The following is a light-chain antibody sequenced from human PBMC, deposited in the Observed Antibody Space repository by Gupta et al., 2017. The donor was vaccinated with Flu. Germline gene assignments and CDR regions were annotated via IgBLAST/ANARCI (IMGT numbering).Light chain of an antibody. CDR1: QSVSRY. J-gene: IGKJ1*01. V-gene: IGKV3D-11*02. CDR3: QVRTGEPPLWA. CDR2: DIS. Sequence: SLSSSPGERATLSCRASQSVSRYLAWFKHKAGQSPILLIYDISQRASGIKERFSGTGDGTDFTLTISSLAPEDFAVYYCQVRTGEPPLWAFGQGTNVEV.